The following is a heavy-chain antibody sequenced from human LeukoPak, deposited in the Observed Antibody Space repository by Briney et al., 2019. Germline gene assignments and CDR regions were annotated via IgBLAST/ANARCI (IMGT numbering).Heavy chain of an antibody. Sequence: SHTLALTCTVSGGSISSGSYYWSWIRQPAGKGLEWIGRIYSSGSTSYNPSLKRRVTISVDTSKNQFSLNLSSVTAADTAVYYCARTPIVGAFDFWGQGTLVTVSS. CDR3: ARTPIVGAFDF. D-gene: IGHD1-26*01. CDR2: IYSSGST. CDR1: GGSISSGSYY. J-gene: IGHJ4*02. V-gene: IGHV4-61*02.